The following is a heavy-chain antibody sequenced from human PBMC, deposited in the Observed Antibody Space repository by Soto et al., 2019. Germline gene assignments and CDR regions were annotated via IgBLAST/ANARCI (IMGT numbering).Heavy chain of an antibody. J-gene: IGHJ5*02. CDR2: ISAYNGNT. D-gene: IGHD3-10*01. V-gene: IGHV1-18*01. Sequence: GPVKVSCKASGYTFTSYGISWVRQAPGQGLEWMGWISAYNGNTNYAQKLQGRVTMTTDTSTSTAYMELRSLRSDDTAVYYCARDRDYYGSGIIWFDPWGQGTLVTVSS. CDR1: GYTFTSYG. CDR3: ARDRDYYGSGIIWFDP.